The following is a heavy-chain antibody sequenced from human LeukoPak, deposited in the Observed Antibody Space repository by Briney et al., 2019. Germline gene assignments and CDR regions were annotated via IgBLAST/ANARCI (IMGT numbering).Heavy chain of an antibody. J-gene: IGHJ4*02. V-gene: IGHV3-33*01. CDR3: ARIYGSTWTLDS. Sequence: SGGSLRLSCAASGFTFSRNGMHWVRQAPGKGLEWVACIWYDGSQKYFADSVKGRFTISRDNTMNTMSLQMNSLRAEDTAVYYCARIYGSTWTLDSWGQGTLVTVSA. D-gene: IGHD6-13*01. CDR2: IWYDGSQK. CDR1: GFTFSRNG.